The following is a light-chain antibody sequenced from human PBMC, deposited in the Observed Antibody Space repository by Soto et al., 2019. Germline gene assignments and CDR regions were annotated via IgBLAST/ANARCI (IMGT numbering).Light chain of an antibody. Sequence: QSALTQPASVSGSPGQSITISCTGTSSDVGGYNYVSWYQQHPGKAPKLMIYEVSNRPSEVSNRFSGSKSRNTASLTISGLLAEDEGDYFCSSYGSTSTRYVFGTGTKVTVL. V-gene: IGLV2-14*01. CDR1: SSDVGGYNY. CDR3: SSYGSTSTRYV. J-gene: IGLJ1*01. CDR2: EVS.